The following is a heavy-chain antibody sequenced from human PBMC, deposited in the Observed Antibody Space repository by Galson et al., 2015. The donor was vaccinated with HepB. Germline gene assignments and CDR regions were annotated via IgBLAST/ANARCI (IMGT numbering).Heavy chain of an antibody. Sequence: SLRLSCAASGFTFDDYAMHWVRQAPGKGLEWMAVISDDGRSNKYYADSVRGRFTISRDNSKNTVYLQMNSLRVEDTAVYYCARESRSAIPDYWGQGTLVTVSS. CDR2: ISDDGRSNK. V-gene: IGHV3-30-3*01. D-gene: IGHD6-25*01. CDR1: GFTFDDYA. J-gene: IGHJ4*02. CDR3: ARESRSAIPDY.